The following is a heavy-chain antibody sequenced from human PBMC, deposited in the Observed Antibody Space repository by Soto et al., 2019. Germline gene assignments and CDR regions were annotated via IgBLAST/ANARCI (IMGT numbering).Heavy chain of an antibody. CDR2: IIPIFGTA. J-gene: IGHJ3*02. Sequence: ASVKVSCKASGGTFSSYAISWVRQAPGQGLEWMGGIIPIFGTANYAQKFQGRVTITADESTSTAYMELSSLRSEDTAVYYCARGYGIIVGVVAATRVFDIGGKGTMVTVPS. CDR1: GGTFSSYA. D-gene: IGHD2-15*01. CDR3: ARGYGIIVGVVAATRVFDI. V-gene: IGHV1-69*13.